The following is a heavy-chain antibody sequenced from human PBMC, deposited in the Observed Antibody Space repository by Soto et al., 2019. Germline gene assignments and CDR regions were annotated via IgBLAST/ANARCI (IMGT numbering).Heavy chain of an antibody. V-gene: IGHV1-18*01. CDR3: ARYFFLFSRIGDHPDLHSFPARRSSDL. J-gene: IGHJ2*01. D-gene: IGHD3-3*01. CDR2: ISAYNGNT. Sequence: ASGKVSCKASGYTFTSYGISWVRQAPGQGLEWMGWISAYNGNTNYARKLQGRVTMTTDTSTSTAYMELRSLRSDDTAVYYCARYFFLFSRIGDHPDLHSFPARRSSDL. CDR1: GYTFTSYG.